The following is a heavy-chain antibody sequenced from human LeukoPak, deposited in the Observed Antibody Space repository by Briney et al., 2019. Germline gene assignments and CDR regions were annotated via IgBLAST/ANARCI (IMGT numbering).Heavy chain of an antibody. V-gene: IGHV1-69*13. CDR2: IIPIFGTA. Sequence: SVKVSCKASGYTFTSYGISWVRQAPGQGLEWMGGIIPIFGTANYAQKFQGRVTITADESTSTAYMELSSLRSEDTAVYYCARAPAAYYDYVWGSYRHYYFDYWGQGTLVTVSS. J-gene: IGHJ4*02. CDR3: ARAPAAYYDYVWGSYRHYYFDY. CDR1: GYTFTSYG. D-gene: IGHD3-16*02.